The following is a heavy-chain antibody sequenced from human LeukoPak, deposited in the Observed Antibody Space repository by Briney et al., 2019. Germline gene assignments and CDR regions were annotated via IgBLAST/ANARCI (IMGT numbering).Heavy chain of an antibody. CDR1: GYTFTSYY. V-gene: IGHV1-46*03. CDR3: ARGLGFARISGGSGSYGY. CDR2: INPSGGST. J-gene: IGHJ4*02. Sequence: GASVKVSCKASGYTFTSYYMHWVRQAPGQGLEWMGIINPSGGSTSYAQKFQGRVTMTRDTSTSTVYMELSSLRSEDSAVYYCARGLGFARISGGSGSYGYWGQGILVTVSS. D-gene: IGHD3-10*01.